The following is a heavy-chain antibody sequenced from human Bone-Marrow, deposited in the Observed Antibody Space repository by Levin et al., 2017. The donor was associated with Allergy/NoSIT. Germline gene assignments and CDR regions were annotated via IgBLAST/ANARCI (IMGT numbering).Heavy chain of an antibody. V-gene: IGHV3-74*01. D-gene: IGHD3-3*01. CDR3: VRDGGDF. CDR2: INGDGRTT. J-gene: IGHJ4*02. Sequence: GESLKISCAASGFTFSGFWMHWVRQPPGKGLVWVSRINGDGRTTGYADSVKGRLTISRDNAKNTLYLQMNSLRAEDTAVYYCVRDGGDFWGRGTLVTVSS. CDR1: GFTFSGFW.